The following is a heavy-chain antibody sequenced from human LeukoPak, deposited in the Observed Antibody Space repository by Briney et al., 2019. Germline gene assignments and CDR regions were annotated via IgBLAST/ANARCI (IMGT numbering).Heavy chain of an antibody. J-gene: IGHJ5*02. V-gene: IGHV6-1*01. CDR3: ARRLTQYDCFDP. CDR1: GDSVSSNRAA. CDR2: TYYRSTWYN. D-gene: IGHD2-2*01. Sequence: SQTLSLTCDIYGDSVSSNRAAWNWIRQSPSRGLEWLGRTYYRSTWYNDYAVSVRGRITVNPDTSKNQFSLHLNSVTPEDTAVYYCARRLTQYDCFDPWGQGILVTVSS.